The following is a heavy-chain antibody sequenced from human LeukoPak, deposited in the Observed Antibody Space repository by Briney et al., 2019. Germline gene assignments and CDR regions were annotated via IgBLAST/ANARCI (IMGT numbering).Heavy chain of an antibody. J-gene: IGHJ5*02. CDR3: ARASGSAVRFDP. Sequence: SQTLSLTCTVSGGSISSGGYYWSWIRQHPGKGLEWIGFIYSSGSTYYNPSLKSRVTISVDTSKNQFSLKLSSVTAADTAGYYCARASGSAVRFDPWGQGTLVTVSS. CDR1: GGSISSGGYY. V-gene: IGHV4-31*03. CDR2: IYSSGST. D-gene: IGHD5-12*01.